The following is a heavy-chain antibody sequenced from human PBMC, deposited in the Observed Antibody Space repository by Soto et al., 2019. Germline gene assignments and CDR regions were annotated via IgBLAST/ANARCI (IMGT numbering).Heavy chain of an antibody. Sequence: PGGSLRLSCAASGFTFSSYAMSWVRQAPGKGLEWVSAISGSGGSTYYAGPVKGRFTISRDNSKNTLYLQMNSLRAEDTAVYYCAKLYGGPSYYYYYMDVWGKGTTVTVSS. V-gene: IGHV3-23*01. J-gene: IGHJ6*03. CDR3: AKLYGGPSYYYYYMDV. CDR2: ISGSGGST. D-gene: IGHD5-12*01. CDR1: GFTFSSYA.